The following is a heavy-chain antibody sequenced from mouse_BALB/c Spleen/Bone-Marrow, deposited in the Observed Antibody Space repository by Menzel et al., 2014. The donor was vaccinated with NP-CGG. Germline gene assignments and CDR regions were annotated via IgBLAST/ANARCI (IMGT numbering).Heavy chain of an antibody. J-gene: IGHJ4*01. D-gene: IGHD2-3*01. Sequence: QVQLQQSGAELMKPGASVKISCKATGYTFSNYWIEWIKQRPGHGLEWIGEILPGSGSSNYNEKLKGKATFTADTSSTTAYMQLRSLTSEDSAVYYCAPTADGYYYAMDYWGQGTSLTVSS. CDR1: GYTFSNYW. V-gene: IGHV1-9*01. CDR3: APTADGYYYAMDY. CDR2: ILPGSGSS.